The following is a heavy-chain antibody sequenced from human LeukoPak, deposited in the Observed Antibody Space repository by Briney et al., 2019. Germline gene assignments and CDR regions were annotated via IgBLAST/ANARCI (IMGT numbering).Heavy chain of an antibody. CDR1: GGSISSYY. CDR3: ARGGSGGSGHAY. V-gene: IGHV4-4*07. Sequence: SETLSLTCTVSGGSISSYYWSWIRQPAGKGLEWIGHIYSSGSTNYNPSLKSRVTMSVDTSRNPFSLRLSSVTAADTAVYYCARGGSGGSGHAYWGQGTLVTVAS. D-gene: IGHD3-10*01. CDR2: IYSSGST. J-gene: IGHJ4*02.